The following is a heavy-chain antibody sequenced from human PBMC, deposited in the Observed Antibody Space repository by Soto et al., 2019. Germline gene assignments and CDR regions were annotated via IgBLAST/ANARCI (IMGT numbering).Heavy chain of an antibody. Sequence: EEQLVESGGGLVKPGGSLRLSCAASGFTFSSYTMNWVRQAPGKGLEWVSSISSSGSYMHYADSVKGRFTISRDNAKNSLFLQMDSLRAEDTAVYYCARDVETSMDGLNYFDPWGQGTLVTVSS. CDR2: ISSSGSYM. CDR3: ARDVETSMDGLNYFDP. J-gene: IGHJ5*02. D-gene: IGHD5-18*01. V-gene: IGHV3-21*01. CDR1: GFTFSSYT.